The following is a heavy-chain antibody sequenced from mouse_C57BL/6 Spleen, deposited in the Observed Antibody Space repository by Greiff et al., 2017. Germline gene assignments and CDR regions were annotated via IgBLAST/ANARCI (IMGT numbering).Heavy chain of an antibody. CDR3: ARRVVEGAMDY. V-gene: IGHV1-76*01. CDR2: IYPGSGNT. D-gene: IGHD1-1*01. J-gene: IGHJ4*01. CDR1: GYTFTDYY. Sequence: VQLQQSGAELVRPGASVKLSCKASGYTFTDYYINWVKQRPGQGLEWIARIYPGSGNTYYNEKFKGKATLTAEKSSSTAYMQLSSLTSEDSAVYFCARRVVEGAMDYWGQGTSVTVSS.